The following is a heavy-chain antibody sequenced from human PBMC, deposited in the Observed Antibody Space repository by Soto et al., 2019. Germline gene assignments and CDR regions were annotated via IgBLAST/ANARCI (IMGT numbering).Heavy chain of an antibody. CDR3: ARGRGTYWFDP. CDR1: GFTFSDHY. Sequence: GGSLRLSCAASGFTFSDHYMDWVRQAPGKGLEWVGRIRNKANSYTTEYAASVKGRFTISRDDSKNSLYLQMNSLKTEDTAVYYCARGRGTYWFDPWGQGTLVTVSS. V-gene: IGHV3-72*01. J-gene: IGHJ5*02. CDR2: IRNKANSYTT.